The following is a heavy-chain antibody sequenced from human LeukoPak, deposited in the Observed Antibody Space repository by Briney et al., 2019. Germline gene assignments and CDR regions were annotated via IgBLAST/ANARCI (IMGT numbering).Heavy chain of an antibody. CDR1: GYTFSGYG. CDR2: ISYDGSNK. D-gene: IGHD1-1*01. Sequence: GGSLRLSCAASGYTFSGYGMHWVRQAPGKGLEWVAVISYDGSNKYYADSVKGRFTISRDNSKNTLYLQMNSLRAEDTAVYYCAKGPPWKSIEGYFDYWGQGTLVTVSS. CDR3: AKGPPWKSIEGYFDY. J-gene: IGHJ4*02. V-gene: IGHV3-30*18.